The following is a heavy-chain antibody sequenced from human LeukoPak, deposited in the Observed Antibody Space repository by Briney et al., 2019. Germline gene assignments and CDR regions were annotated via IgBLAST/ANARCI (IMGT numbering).Heavy chain of an antibody. Sequence: GGSLRLSCAASGLTFSDYYMSWIRQGPGKGLEWVSYISSSGSTIYYADSVKGRFTISRDNAKNSLYLQMNSLRAEDTAVYYCARGAVVVPAAIWGQGTLVTVSS. CDR1: GLTFSDYY. J-gene: IGHJ4*02. CDR2: ISSSGSTI. V-gene: IGHV3-11*01. CDR3: ARGAVVVPAAI. D-gene: IGHD2-2*01.